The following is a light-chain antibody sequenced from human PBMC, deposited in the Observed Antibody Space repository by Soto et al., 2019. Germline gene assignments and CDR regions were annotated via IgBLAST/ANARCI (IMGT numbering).Light chain of an antibody. V-gene: IGKV1-33*01. CDR3: QQYDNLPLI. Sequence: DIQMTQSPSSLSASVVDRINIICRASHDISNRLNCYHPKPGKAPNLLIYDASSLETGVPSRFSGSGSGTDFTLTISSLQPEDFATYYCQQYDNLPLICGQGTRLEIK. CDR1: HDISNR. J-gene: IGKJ5*01. CDR2: DAS.